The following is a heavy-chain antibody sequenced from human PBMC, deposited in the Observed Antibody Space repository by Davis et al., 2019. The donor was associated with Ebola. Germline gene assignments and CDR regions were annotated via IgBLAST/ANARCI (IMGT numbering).Heavy chain of an antibody. J-gene: IGHJ4*02. D-gene: IGHD6-13*01. Sequence: PSETLSLTCTVSGGSISSSTYYWGWIRQPPGKGLEWIGSIYYSGSTYYNPSLKSRVTISVDTSKNQFSLKLSSVTAADTAVHYCARHVPSSSWLDYWGQGTLVTVSS. CDR3: ARHVPSSSWLDY. CDR1: GGSISSSTYY. CDR2: IYYSGST. V-gene: IGHV4-39*01.